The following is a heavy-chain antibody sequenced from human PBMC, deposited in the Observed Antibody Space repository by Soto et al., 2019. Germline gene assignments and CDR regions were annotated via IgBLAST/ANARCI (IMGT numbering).Heavy chain of an antibody. D-gene: IGHD6-13*01. CDR2: SNHSGST. J-gene: IGHJ3*02. CDR3: ARAIRYSSSWRAFDI. V-gene: IGHV4-34*01. Sequence: QVQLQQWGAGLLKPSETLSLTCAVYGGSFRGYYWIWIRQPPVKGLEWIGESNHSGSTNYNPSLKSRVTISLDTSKNQFSLKLSSVTAADTAVYYCARAIRYSSSWRAFDIWGQGTMVTVSS. CDR1: GGSFRGYY.